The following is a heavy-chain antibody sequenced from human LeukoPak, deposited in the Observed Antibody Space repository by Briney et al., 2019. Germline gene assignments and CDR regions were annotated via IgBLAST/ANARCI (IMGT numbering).Heavy chain of an antibody. CDR2: IWYDGSNK. D-gene: IGHD6-19*01. Sequence: PGGSLRLSCAASGFTFSSYGVHWVRQAPGKGLEWVAVIWYDGSNKYYADSVKGRFTISRDNSKNTLYLQMNSLRAEDTAVYYCARDAGAIAVAGTHYYYYYYGMDVWGKGTTVTVSS. J-gene: IGHJ6*04. CDR1: GFTFSSYG. CDR3: ARDAGAIAVAGTHYYYYYYGMDV. V-gene: IGHV3-33*01.